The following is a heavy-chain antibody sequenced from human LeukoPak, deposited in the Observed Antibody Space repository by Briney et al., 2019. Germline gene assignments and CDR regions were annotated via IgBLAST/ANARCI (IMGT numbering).Heavy chain of an antibody. J-gene: IGHJ4*02. CDR3: ARGQMTTVTPNFDY. D-gene: IGHD4-17*01. CDR1: GGSISSYY. CDR2: INHSGST. Sequence: PSETLSLTCTVSGGSISSYYWSWIRQPPGKGLEWIGEINHSGSTNYNPSLKSRVTISVDTSKNQFSLKLSSVTAADTAVYYCARGQMTTVTPNFDYWGQGTLVTVSS. V-gene: IGHV4-34*01.